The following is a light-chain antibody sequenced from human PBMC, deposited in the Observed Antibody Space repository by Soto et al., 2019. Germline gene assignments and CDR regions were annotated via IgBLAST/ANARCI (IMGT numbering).Light chain of an antibody. V-gene: IGKV1-5*03. J-gene: IGKJ1*01. CDR1: QSINNW. CDR2: KAS. CDR3: QQYDTSWT. Sequence: DIQMTQSPSTLSASVGDRVTITCRASQSINNWLAWYQQKPGKAPKLLIYKASNLDIGVPSRFSGSGSGTEFNLTISSLQPDDFATYYYQQYDTSWTFGQGTKVEIK.